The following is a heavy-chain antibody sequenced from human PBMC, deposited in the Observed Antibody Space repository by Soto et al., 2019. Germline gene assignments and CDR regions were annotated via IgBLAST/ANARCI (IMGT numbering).Heavy chain of an antibody. CDR3: AKAHLGAMAPFDS. J-gene: IGHJ4*02. Sequence: GGSLRLSCEVSGFTFSDYAIHWVRQAPGKGLEWVALILHDGSKEYYTDSVKGRFTISRDNSKNTLYLQVISLRAEDTAVYYCAKAHLGAMAPFDSWGQGTLVTVSS. CDR1: GFTFSDYA. CDR2: ILHDGSKE. V-gene: IGHV3-30*18. D-gene: IGHD2-8*01.